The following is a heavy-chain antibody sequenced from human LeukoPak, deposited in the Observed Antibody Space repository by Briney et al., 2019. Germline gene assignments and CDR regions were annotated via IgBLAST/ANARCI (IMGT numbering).Heavy chain of an antibody. D-gene: IGHD3-22*01. CDR2: INPNSGGT. V-gene: IGHV1-2*02. Sequence: ASVKVSCKASGYTFTGYYMHWVRQAPGQGPEWMGWINPNSGGTNYAQKFQGRVTMTRDTSISTAYMELSRLRSDDTAVYYCARDLYYYDSSGYYPWGQGTLVTVSS. J-gene: IGHJ5*02. CDR1: GYTFTGYY. CDR3: ARDLYYYDSSGYYP.